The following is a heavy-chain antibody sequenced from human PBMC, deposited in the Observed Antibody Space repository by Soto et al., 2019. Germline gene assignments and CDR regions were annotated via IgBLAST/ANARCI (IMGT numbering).Heavy chain of an antibody. J-gene: IGHJ5*02. CDR3: ARGYYWSSTSCYTNWFDP. V-gene: IGHV1-18*04. Sequence: ASVKVSCKASGYTFTSYGISWVRQAPGQGLEWMGWISAYNGNTNYAQKLQGRVTMTTDTSTSTAYMELRSLRSDDTAVYYCARGYYWSSTSCYTNWFDPWGQGTLVTVSS. D-gene: IGHD2-2*02. CDR2: ISAYNGNT. CDR1: GYTFTSYG.